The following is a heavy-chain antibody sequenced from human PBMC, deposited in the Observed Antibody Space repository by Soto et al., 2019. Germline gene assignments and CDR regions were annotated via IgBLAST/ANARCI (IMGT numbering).Heavy chain of an antibody. CDR1: GGSITSCAYY. CDR3: ARGSWNYEDY. D-gene: IGHD1-7*01. CDR2: IYYSGST. V-gene: IGHV4-30-4*02. Sequence: SETLSLTCTVSGGSITSCAYYWSWIRHPPGKGLEWIGYIYYSGSTYYNPSLKSRVTISVDTSKNQFSLKLSSVTAADTALYYCARGSWNYEDYWGQGTLVTVS. J-gene: IGHJ4*02.